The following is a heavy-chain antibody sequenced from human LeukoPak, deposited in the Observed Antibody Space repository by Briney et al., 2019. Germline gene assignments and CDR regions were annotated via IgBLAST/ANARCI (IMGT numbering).Heavy chain of an antibody. V-gene: IGHV3-7*01. CDR1: GFTFSDFW. CDR2: VKQDGSEK. D-gene: IGHD4-17*01. J-gene: IGHJ4*02. CDR3: ARPTTVGSLFDY. Sequence: RGGPLRLSCAASGFTFSDFWMSWVRQAPGKGLEWVANVKQDGSEKFYVDSEKGRFTISRDNPKNSLYLQMNSLRVEDTAVYYCARPTTVGSLFDYWGRGTLVTVSS.